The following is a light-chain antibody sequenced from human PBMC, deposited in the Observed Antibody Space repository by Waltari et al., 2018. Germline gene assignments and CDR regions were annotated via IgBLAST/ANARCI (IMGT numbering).Light chain of an antibody. V-gene: IGKV4-1*01. CDR1: QSVFYSSNKKNH. CDR3: QQYYSNPLT. Sequence: DNVLTQSPDSLAVSLGERATINCKSSQSVFYSSNKKNHLAWYQQKPGQPPKLLIYWGSTREIGVPDRFTGSGSWTDFTLTISSLQAEDVAVYYCQQYYSNPLTFGGGTTVEIK. J-gene: IGKJ4*01. CDR2: WGS.